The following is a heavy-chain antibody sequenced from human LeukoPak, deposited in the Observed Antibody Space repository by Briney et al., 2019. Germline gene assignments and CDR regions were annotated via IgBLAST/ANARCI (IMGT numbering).Heavy chain of an antibody. CDR1: GGSISSYH. V-gene: IGHV4-4*07. CDR2: IYSSGGT. J-gene: IGHJ6*03. Sequence: SETLSLTCTVSGGSISSYHWTWIRQPAGKGLEWIGRIYSSGGTNYNPSLKSRVTVSVDTAKNQFSLTLYSVTAADPAVYYCARYYYYMDVWGKGTTVTVSS. CDR3: ARYYYYMDV.